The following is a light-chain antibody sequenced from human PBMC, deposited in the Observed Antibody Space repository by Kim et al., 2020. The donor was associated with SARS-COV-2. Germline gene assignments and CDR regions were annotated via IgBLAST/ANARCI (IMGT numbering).Light chain of an antibody. V-gene: IGLV3-1*01. CDR1: KLGDKY. Sequence: SYELTQPPSVSVSPGQTASITCSGDKLGDKYACWYQQKPGQSPVLVIYQDSKRPSGIPERFSGSNSGNRATLTISGTQAMDEADYYCQAWDSSTAGVFGTGTKVTVL. CDR3: QAWDSSTAGV. J-gene: IGLJ1*01. CDR2: QDS.